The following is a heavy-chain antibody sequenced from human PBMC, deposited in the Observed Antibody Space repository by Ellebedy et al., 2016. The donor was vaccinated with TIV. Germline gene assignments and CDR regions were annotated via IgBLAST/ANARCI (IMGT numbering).Heavy chain of an antibody. CDR1: GLTFSTYA. D-gene: IGHD5-12*01. V-gene: IGHV3-23*01. CDR2: ITGCGTST. Sequence: GESLKISCAASGLTFSTYAMTWVRQALGKGLEWVSAITGCGTSTYYADSVKGRFTISRANSENTLYLQINSLRSEDTSVYYCAKSGYEATPRYFDLWGRGTLVTVSS. CDR3: AKSGYEATPRYFDL. J-gene: IGHJ2*01.